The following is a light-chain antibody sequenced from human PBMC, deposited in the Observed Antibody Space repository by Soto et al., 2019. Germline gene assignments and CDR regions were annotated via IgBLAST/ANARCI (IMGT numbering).Light chain of an antibody. CDR2: KES. Sequence: DIQMTQSPSTLSASVGDRVTITCRASQSISDWLARYQQKPGKAPKLLIYKESSLESGVPSRFSGRGSGTEFTLTISSLQPDDFATYYCQQYNSYPWTFGQGTKVEIK. CDR3: QQYNSYPWT. J-gene: IGKJ1*01. V-gene: IGKV1-5*03. CDR1: QSISDW.